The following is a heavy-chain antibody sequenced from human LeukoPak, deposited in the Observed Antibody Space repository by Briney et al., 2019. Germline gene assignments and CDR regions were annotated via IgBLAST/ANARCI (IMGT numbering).Heavy chain of an antibody. V-gene: IGHV1-2*02. Sequence: VKXXCXASGYTFXGYYIHWVRQAPGQGLEWMGWINPYSGDTNYAQTFQGRITVTRDTSISTAYMELSRLRSDDTAVYYCARLVHSGVGEDDYWGQGTLVTVSS. J-gene: IGHJ4*02. D-gene: IGHD3-16*01. CDR2: INPYSGDT. CDR1: GYTFXGYY. CDR3: ARLVHSGVGEDDY.